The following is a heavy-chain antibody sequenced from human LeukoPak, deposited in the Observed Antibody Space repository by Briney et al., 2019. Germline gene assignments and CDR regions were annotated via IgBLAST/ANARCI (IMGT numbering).Heavy chain of an antibody. D-gene: IGHD2-2*01. CDR1: GFTFSSYG. J-gene: IGHJ4*02. CDR2: IRYDGSNK. CDR3: AKLAIRVVPAAAFDY. Sequence: PGGSLRLSCAASGFTFSSYGMHWVRQAPGKGLEWVAFIRYDGSNKYYADSVKGRFTISRDNSKNTLYLQMNSLRAEGTAVYYCAKLAIRVVPAAAFDYWGQGTLVTVSS. V-gene: IGHV3-30*02.